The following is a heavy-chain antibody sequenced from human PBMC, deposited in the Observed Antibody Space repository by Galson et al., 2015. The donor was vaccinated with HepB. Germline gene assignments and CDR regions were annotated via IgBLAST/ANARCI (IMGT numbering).Heavy chain of an antibody. J-gene: IGHJ1*01. CDR3: ARDHSGNWYSTDSAENVQY. Sequence: SLRLSCAGSGFTFSSYGMNWVRQAPGKGLEWLSYISSSGTTIYYADSVRGRFTISRDNAKNSLYLQMNSLRAEDTAVYYCARDHSGNWYSTDSAENVQYRGQGTLVNVSS. CDR2: ISSSGTTI. CDR1: GFTFSSYG. V-gene: IGHV3-48*01. D-gene: IGHD6-13*01.